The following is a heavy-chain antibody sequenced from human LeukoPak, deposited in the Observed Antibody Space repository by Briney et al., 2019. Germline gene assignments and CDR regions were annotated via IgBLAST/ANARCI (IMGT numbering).Heavy chain of an antibody. Sequence: SETLSLTCTVSGGSISSSSYYWGWIRQPPGKGLEWIGYIYYSGSTNYNPSLKSRVTISVDTSKNQFSLKLSSVTAADTAVYYWAREGGGGATSGAFDIWGQGTMVTVSS. CDR1: GGSISSSSYY. CDR3: AREGGGGATSGAFDI. CDR2: IYYSGST. D-gene: IGHD1-26*01. J-gene: IGHJ3*02. V-gene: IGHV4-61*01.